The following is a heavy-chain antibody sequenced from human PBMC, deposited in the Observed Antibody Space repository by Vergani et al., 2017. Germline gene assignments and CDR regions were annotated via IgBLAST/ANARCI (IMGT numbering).Heavy chain of an antibody. CDR1: GGSFSGYY. V-gene: IGHV4-34*01. Sequence: QVQLQQWGAGLLKPSETLSLTCAVYGGSFSGYYWSWIRQPPGKGLEWIGEINHSGSTNYNPSLKSRVTISVDTSKNQFSLKLSSVTAADTAVYYCARGRRYSGSYKLRGNFDYWGQGTLVTVSS. D-gene: IGHD1-26*01. CDR3: ARGRRYSGSYKLRGNFDY. J-gene: IGHJ4*02. CDR2: INHSGST.